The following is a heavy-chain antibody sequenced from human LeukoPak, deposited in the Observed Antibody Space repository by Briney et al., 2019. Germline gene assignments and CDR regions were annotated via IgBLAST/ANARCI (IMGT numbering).Heavy chain of an antibody. CDR3: ARHKGADSSGYLFFDY. D-gene: IGHD3-22*01. J-gene: IGHJ4*02. CDR1: GFTFSSYS. V-gene: IGHV3-21*01. CDR2: ISSSSSYI. Sequence: GGSLRLSCAASGFTFSSYSMNWVRQAPGKGLEWVSSISSSSSYIYYADSVKGRFTISRDNAKNSLYLQMNSLRAEDTAVYYCARHKGADSSGYLFFDYWGQGTLVTVSS.